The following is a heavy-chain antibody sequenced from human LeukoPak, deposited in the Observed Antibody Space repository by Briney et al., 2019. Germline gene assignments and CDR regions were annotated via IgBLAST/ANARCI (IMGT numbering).Heavy chain of an antibody. CDR2: ISAYNVNT. V-gene: IGHV1-18*01. CDR1: GYTFATYG. CDR3: ARGTYFDY. Sequence: ASVKVSCKASGYTFATYGITWVRQAPGQGLEWMGWISAYNVNTNYAQKLQGRVTMTTDTSTSTAYMELRSLRYDDTAVYYCARGTYFDYWGQGTLVTVSS. J-gene: IGHJ4*02. D-gene: IGHD3-16*01.